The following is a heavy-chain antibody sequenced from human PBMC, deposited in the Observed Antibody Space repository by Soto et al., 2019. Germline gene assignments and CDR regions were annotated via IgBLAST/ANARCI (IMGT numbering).Heavy chain of an antibody. V-gene: IGHV4-39*01. Sequence: QLQLQESGPGLVKPSETLSLTCTVSGGSISSSSGYWGWIRQPPGKGLEWIGSIYYSGSTYYNPSLKSRVPVSVDTSKNQFSLKLSSVTAADPAVYYCARPRGGYLGAFDIWGQGTMVTVSS. CDR3: ARPRGGYLGAFDI. CDR1: GGSISSSSGY. CDR2: IYYSGST. D-gene: IGHD3-16*01. J-gene: IGHJ3*02.